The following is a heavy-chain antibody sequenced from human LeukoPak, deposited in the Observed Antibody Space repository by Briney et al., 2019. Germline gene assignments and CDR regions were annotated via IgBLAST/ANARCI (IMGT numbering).Heavy chain of an antibody. Sequence: SETLSRSCAVYGGSFSGYYWSWIRQPPGKGLELIGEINHSGSTNYNPSLKRRVTISVDTSKNQFSLKLSSVTAADTAVYYCARLPRRANKKKYYFDYWGQGTLVTVSS. CDR2: INHSGST. V-gene: IGHV4-34*01. J-gene: IGHJ4*02. CDR1: GGSFSGYY. CDR3: ARLPRRANKKKYYFDY.